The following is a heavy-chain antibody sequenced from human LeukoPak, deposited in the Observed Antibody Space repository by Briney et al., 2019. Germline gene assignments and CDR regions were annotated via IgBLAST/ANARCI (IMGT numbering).Heavy chain of an antibody. V-gene: IGHV3-7*01. CDR1: GFTFSSYW. J-gene: IGHJ3*02. Sequence: PGGSLRLSCAASGFTFSSYWMSWVRQAPGKGLEWVANIKQDGSEKYYVDSVKGRFTISRDNAKNSLYLQMNSLGAEDTAVYYCARVFGGVVNDAFDIWGQGTMVTVSS. D-gene: IGHD3-16*01. CDR3: ARVFGGVVNDAFDI. CDR2: IKQDGSEK.